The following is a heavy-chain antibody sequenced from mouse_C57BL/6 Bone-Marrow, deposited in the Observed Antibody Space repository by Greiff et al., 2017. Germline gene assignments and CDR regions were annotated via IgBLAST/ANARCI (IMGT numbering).Heavy chain of an antibody. CDR1: GYTFTSYW. V-gene: IGHV1-55*01. CDR3: AHSSGPLAMDY. Sequence: VKLQQPGAELVKPGASVKMSCKASGYTFTSYWITWVKQRPGQGLEWIGDIYPGSGSTNYNEKFKSKATLTVDTSSSTAYMQLSSLTSEDSAVYYCAHSSGPLAMDYWGQGTSVTVSS. J-gene: IGHJ4*01. D-gene: IGHD3-2*02. CDR2: IYPGSGST.